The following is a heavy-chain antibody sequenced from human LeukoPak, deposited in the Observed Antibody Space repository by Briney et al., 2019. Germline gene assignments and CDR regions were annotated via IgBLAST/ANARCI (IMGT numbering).Heavy chain of an antibody. J-gene: IGHJ6*03. CDR3: ARVTRYDASRDYWYMDV. V-gene: IGHV4-39*07. D-gene: IGHD2-21*02. Sequence: SETLSLTCIVSHGSISGTPYYWGWFRQSPGKGPEWIGNIHYGGTVYYNPPLKSSVTISVDPSKNQFSLNLYSVTAADTALYFCARVTRYDASRDYWYMDVWGKGTTVTVSS. CDR2: IHYGGTV. CDR1: HGSISGTPYY.